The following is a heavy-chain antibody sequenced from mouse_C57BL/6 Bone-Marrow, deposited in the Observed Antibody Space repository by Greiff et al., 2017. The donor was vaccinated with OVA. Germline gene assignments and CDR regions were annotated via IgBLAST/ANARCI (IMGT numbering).Heavy chain of an antibody. CDR3: ARLQDAMSN. V-gene: IGHV5S21*01. J-gene: IGHJ4*01. D-gene: IGHD6-1*01. CDR1: GFTFSSYA. Sequence: EVKLQESGEGLVKPGGSLKLSCAASGFTFSSYAMSWVRQTPEKRLEWVAYISSGGDYIYYADTVKGRVTISRDNASNTLYLQMSSLKSEDTAMYYCARLQDAMSNWGQGKAVTVSS. CDR2: ISSGGDYI.